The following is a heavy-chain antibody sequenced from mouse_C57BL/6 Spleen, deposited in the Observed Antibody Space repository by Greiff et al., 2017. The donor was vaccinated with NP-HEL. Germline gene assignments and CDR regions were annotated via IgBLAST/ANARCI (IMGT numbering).Heavy chain of an antibody. CDR2: IDPSDSYT. J-gene: IGHJ1*03. Sequence: VQLQQSGAELVMPGASVKLSCKASGYTFTSYWMHWVKQRPGQGLEWIGEIDPSDSYTNYNQKFKGKSTLTVDKSSSTAYMQLSSLTSEDAAVYYLARQHYYGSSYWYFDVWGTGTTVTVSS. V-gene: IGHV1-69*01. CDR3: ARQHYYGSSYWYFDV. D-gene: IGHD1-1*01. CDR1: GYTFTSYW.